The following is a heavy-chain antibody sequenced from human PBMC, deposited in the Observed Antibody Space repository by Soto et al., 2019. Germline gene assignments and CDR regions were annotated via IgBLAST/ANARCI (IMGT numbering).Heavy chain of an antibody. V-gene: IGHV1-2*02. CDR1: GYTFTGYY. Sequence: ASVKVSCKASGYTFTGYYLHWVRQAPGQGLEWMGYINPDSGRTRYAQKFQGTVTMTRDTSITTDYLELSSLKYDDSAIFYCALSFSQTNIDVWGQGNTVSVSS. CDR2: INPDSGRT. CDR3: ALSFSQTNIDV. J-gene: IGHJ6*01.